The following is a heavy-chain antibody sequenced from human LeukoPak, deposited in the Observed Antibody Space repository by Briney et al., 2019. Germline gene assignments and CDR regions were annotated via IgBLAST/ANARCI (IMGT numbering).Heavy chain of an antibody. D-gene: IGHD5-18*01. CDR3: AKDNMDTSSCLDY. Sequence: PGGSLRLSCAASGFTFSDYAMHWVRQAPGKGLEWVAVIWFDGSETYYADSVMGRFTISRDKSKNTLFLRMNSLRADDTAVYYCAKDNMDTSSCLDYWGQGTLVTVSS. CDR2: IWFDGSET. V-gene: IGHV3-33*03. CDR1: GFTFSDYA. J-gene: IGHJ4*02.